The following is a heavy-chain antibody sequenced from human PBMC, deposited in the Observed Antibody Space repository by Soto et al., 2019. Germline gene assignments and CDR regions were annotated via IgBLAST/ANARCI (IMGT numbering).Heavy chain of an antibody. CDR1: GFTFSSYG. V-gene: IGHV3-30*18. J-gene: IGHJ4*02. Sequence: QVQLVESGGGVVQPGRSLRLSCAASGFTFSSYGMHWVRQAPGKGLEWVAVISYDGSNKYYADSVKCRFTISRDNSKNTLYLQMNSLRAEDTAVYYCAKDQAVAFDYWGQGTLVTVSS. D-gene: IGHD6-19*01. CDR3: AKDQAVAFDY. CDR2: ISYDGSNK.